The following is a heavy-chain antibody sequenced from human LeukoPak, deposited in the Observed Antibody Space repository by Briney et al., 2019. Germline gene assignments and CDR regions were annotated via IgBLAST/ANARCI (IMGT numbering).Heavy chain of an antibody. V-gene: IGHV3-30*18. Sequence: PGGSLRLSCAASGFTFSSYGMHWVRQAPGKGLEWVAVISYDGSNKYYADSVKGRFTISRDNSKNTLYLQMNSLRAEDTALYYCAKDQTPYGSGSYSPIDYWGQGTLVTVSS. CDR2: ISYDGSNK. D-gene: IGHD3-10*01. CDR3: AKDQTPYGSGSYSPIDY. J-gene: IGHJ4*02. CDR1: GFTFSSYG.